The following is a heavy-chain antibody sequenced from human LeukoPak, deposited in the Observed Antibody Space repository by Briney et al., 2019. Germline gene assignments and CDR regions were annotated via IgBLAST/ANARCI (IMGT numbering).Heavy chain of an antibody. CDR1: GFTFSRYW. D-gene: IGHD6-13*01. CDR2: ISSSGSSI. V-gene: IGHV3-48*04. Sequence: GGSLRLSGAASGFTFSRYWMSWVRQAPGKGLEWVSYISSSGSSIYYAVSVKGRFTISRDNAKNSLYLQMNSLRAEDTAVYYCAREGSSWGGDWFDPWGQGTLVTVSS. J-gene: IGHJ5*02. CDR3: AREGSSWGGDWFDP.